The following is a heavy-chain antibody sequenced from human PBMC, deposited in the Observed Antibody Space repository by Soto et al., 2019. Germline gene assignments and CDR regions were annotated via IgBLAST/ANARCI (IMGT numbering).Heavy chain of an antibody. CDR1: GVTFSSET. J-gene: IGHJ2*01. D-gene: IGHD3-10*01. V-gene: IGHV1-69*01. Sequence: QVQLVQSGADVKKPGSSVKVSCQASGVTFSSETLGWVRQAPGQGLEWVGGIIPLFGTASYAQKFQGRVTITADESTSTVYMELSSLRSDDTAVYFCARGRYFATTHRQWWYFDFWGRGTLVTVSS. CDR2: IIPLFGTA. CDR3: ARGRYFATTHRQWWYFDF.